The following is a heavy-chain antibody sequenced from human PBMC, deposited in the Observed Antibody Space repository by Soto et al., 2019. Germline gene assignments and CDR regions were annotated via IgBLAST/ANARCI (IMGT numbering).Heavy chain of an antibody. Sequence: QVQLQESGPGLVKSSQTLSLTCTVSGGSISSGGYYWSWIRQHPGKGLEWIGYIYYSGSTYYNPSLKSRVTISVDTSKNQFFLKLSSVTAADTAVYYCARVSWPLGHYFDYWGQGTLVTVSS. J-gene: IGHJ4*02. V-gene: IGHV4-31*03. D-gene: IGHD2-15*01. CDR3: ARVSWPLGHYFDY. CDR1: GGSISSGGYY. CDR2: IYYSGST.